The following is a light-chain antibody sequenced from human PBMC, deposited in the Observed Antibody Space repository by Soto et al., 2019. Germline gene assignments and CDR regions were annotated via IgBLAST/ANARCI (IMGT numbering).Light chain of an antibody. Sequence: DIQMTQSPSTLSASVGDRVTITYRASQRLRSWLAWYQQKPGKAPKLLIYDASSLERGAPSRFSGSGSGTQFALTSSSLRTGDCASYYCQQYNSYPVTFGGATRVEIK. CDR3: QQYNSYPVT. J-gene: IGKJ4*01. CDR1: QRLRSW. CDR2: DAS. V-gene: IGKV1-5*01.